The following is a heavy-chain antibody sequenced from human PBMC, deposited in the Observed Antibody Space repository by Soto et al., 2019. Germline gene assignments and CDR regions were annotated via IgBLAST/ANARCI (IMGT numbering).Heavy chain of an antibody. V-gene: IGHV3-15*07. D-gene: IGHD2-2*01. Sequence: GGSLRLSCAASGLTFSNAWMNWVRQAPGKGLEWVGRIKSKTDGGTTDYGAPVKGRFTISRDDSENTLYLEMNSLKTEDTAVYYCTADRAEMPTMTIAYWGQGSLVSVSS. CDR2: IKSKTDGGTT. J-gene: IGHJ4*02. CDR3: TADRAEMPTMTIAY. CDR1: GLTFSNAW.